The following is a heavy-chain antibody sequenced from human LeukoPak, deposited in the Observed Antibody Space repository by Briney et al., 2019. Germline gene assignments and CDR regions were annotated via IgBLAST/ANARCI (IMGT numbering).Heavy chain of an antibody. CDR1: GFTFSNAW. V-gene: IGHV3-15*01. CDR2: IQSKTDGGTI. Sequence: GGSLRLSWAASGFTFSNAWMSWVRQAPGKGLEWVGRIQSKTDGGTIEYAAPVKGRFSISRDDSKTTLLLQMNSLKTEDTGVYYCSTLMVRGIINIWGQGTLVTVSS. D-gene: IGHD3-10*01. J-gene: IGHJ4*02. CDR3: STLMVRGIINI.